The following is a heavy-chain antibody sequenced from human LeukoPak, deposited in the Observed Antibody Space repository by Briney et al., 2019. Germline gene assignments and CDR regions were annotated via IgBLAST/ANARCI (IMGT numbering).Heavy chain of an antibody. Sequence: SETLSLTCTVSDYRFRDDYFWAWIRRPPGKGLEWIGNIFHSGNTYYSPSLNNRVTISLDMSTNQFSLKLNSVTAADTAVYYCARVYCSTSDCYHRRADTYYAMDVWGTGTTVTVSS. CDR2: IFHSGNT. J-gene: IGHJ6*04. CDR3: ARVYCSTSDCYHRRADTYYAMDV. D-gene: IGHD2-2*01. CDR1: DYRFRDDYF. V-gene: IGHV4-38-2*02.